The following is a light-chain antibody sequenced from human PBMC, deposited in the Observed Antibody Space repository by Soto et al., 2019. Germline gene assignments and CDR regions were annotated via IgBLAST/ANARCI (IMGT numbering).Light chain of an antibody. Sequence: DIVMTQSPDSLAVSLGERATINCKSSQSVLYSSNTKNYLAWYQQKPGQPPKLLIYWASTRESGVPDRFSGGGSGTDFSLTIGSLQAEDVAVYYCQQYYSTPLTFGGGTKVEIK. V-gene: IGKV4-1*01. J-gene: IGKJ4*01. CDR2: WAS. CDR3: QQYYSTPLT. CDR1: QSVLYSSNTKNY.